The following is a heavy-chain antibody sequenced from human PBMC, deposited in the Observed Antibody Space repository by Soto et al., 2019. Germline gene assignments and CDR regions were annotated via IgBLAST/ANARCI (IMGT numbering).Heavy chain of an antibody. CDR1: GDTFSGYY. Sequence: GASVKVSCKASGDTFSGYYMHWVRQAPGQGLEWLGWINPDSGGTDYERKFQGRVTMTRDTSIRTAYMEMSSLRSDDTAVYYCVTGYSSRWYWFDTWGQGTLVTVSS. V-gene: IGHV1-2*02. J-gene: IGHJ5*02. CDR3: VTGYSSRWYWFDT. CDR2: INPDSGGT. D-gene: IGHD6-19*01.